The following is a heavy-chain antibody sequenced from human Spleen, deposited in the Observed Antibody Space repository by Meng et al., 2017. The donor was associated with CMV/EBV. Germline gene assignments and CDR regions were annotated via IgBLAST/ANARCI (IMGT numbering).Heavy chain of an antibody. CDR1: GVTLSNAR. D-gene: IGHD3-16*01. CDR2: IKHKVDGGTT. Sequence: CTASGVTLSNARMSGVRQAPGKGLEWLCHIKHKVDGGTTDCAASVKGRFTISRDDSENTVFLQMNSLKTDDTGVYYCSTVGDFTNSDYWGQGALVTVS. V-gene: IGHV3-15*01. CDR3: STVGDFTNSDY. J-gene: IGHJ4*02.